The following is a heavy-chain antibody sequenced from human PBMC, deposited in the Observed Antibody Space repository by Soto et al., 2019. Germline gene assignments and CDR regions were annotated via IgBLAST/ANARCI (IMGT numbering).Heavy chain of an antibody. D-gene: IGHD1-26*01. V-gene: IGHV1-2*06. J-gene: IGHJ5*02. CDR1: GYTFIGYY. CDR3: GRDGVGATPLGWFDP. Sequence: ASVKVSFKASGYTFIGYYIHWLRQAPGQGLEWMGRINPRSGDTTYAQKFQGRLTMTRDTSISTAYMELSSLRSDDTAVYYCGRDGVGATPLGWFDPWG. CDR2: INPRSGDT.